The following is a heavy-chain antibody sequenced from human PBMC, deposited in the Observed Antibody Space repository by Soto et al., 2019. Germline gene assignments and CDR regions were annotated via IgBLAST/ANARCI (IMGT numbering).Heavy chain of an antibody. CDR3: TRDLKYQLLVRGPRGP. CDR1: GFTFSSYA. Sequence: EVQLLESGGGLVQPGGSLRLSCAASGFTFSSYAMSWVRQAPGKGLEWVSAISGSGGSTYYADSVKGRFTISRDNSKNTLYLQMNSLKTEDTAVYYCTRDLKYQLLVRGPRGPWGQGTLVTVSS. CDR2: ISGSGGST. J-gene: IGHJ5*02. V-gene: IGHV3-23*01. D-gene: IGHD2-2*01.